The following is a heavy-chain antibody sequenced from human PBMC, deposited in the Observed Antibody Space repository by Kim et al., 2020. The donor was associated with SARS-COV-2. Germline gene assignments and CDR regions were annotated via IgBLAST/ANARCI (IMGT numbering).Heavy chain of an antibody. D-gene: IGHD3-16*01. J-gene: IGHJ4*02. V-gene: IGHV3-74*01. CDR2: VNRDGSST. CDR1: EFTVGSYW. CDR3: ASLSTGYGWDKFDY. Sequence: GGSLRLSCVASEFTVGSYWMHWVRQAPGKGLVWVSRVNRDGSSTSDADSVKGRFTISRDNARNTLYLQMNSLRAEDTAVYYWASLSTGYGWDKFDYWGQGTLVTVSS.